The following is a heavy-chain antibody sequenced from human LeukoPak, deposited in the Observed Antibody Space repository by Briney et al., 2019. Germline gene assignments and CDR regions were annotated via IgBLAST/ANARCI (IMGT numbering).Heavy chain of an antibody. V-gene: IGHV3-11*01. CDR1: GFSFSDTY. D-gene: IGHD2/OR15-2a*01. J-gene: IGHJ1*01. Sequence: KPGGSLRLSCAASGFSFSDTYMSWIRQAPGKGLEWIAYIATGGYTLDYADSVRGRFTVSRDNAKNSLYLQMNSLRVEDTAVYYCATSSFYGQLWGRGTLVTVSS. CDR2: IATGGYTL. CDR3: ATSSFYGQL.